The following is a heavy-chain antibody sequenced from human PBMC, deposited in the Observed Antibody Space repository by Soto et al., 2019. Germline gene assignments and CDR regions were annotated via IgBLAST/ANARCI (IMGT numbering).Heavy chain of an antibody. CDR1: GLTFTNAW. CDR2: IRRQTDGGTA. CDR3: ATVGSGDQDPLIDY. J-gene: IGHJ4*02. D-gene: IGHD1-26*01. V-gene: IGHV3-15*01. Sequence: EVQLVESGGGLVKPGGSLRLSCVASGLTFTNAWMNWVRQAPGKGLEWVGRIRRQTDGGTAEYAAPVIGTFAISRDDSKNTLHLQMDSLKTEATAMYYCATVGSGDQDPLIDYWGQGTLVTVSS.